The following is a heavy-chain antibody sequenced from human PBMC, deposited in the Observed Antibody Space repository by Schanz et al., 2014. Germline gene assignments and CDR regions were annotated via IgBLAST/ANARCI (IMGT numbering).Heavy chain of an antibody. CDR1: GFTFNSYA. CDR3: AKDPSHGDYDYYFDY. J-gene: IGHJ4*02. CDR2: ISGSGGST. V-gene: IGHV3-23*04. Sequence: VQLVESGGGVVQFGRSLRLSCAASGFTFNSYAMSWVRQAPGKGLEWVSAISGSGGSTYYADSVKGRFTISRDNSKNTLYLQMNSLRAEDTAVYYCAKDPSHGDYDYYFDYWGQGTLVTVSS. D-gene: IGHD3-22*01.